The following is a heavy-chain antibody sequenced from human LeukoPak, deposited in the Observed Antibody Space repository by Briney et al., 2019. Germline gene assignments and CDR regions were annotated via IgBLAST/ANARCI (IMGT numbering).Heavy chain of an antibody. CDR2: VKQDGSEK. J-gene: IGHJ4*02. D-gene: IGHD1-20*01. CDR1: GFTFSSYW. CDR3: AKVRGYNWNDPDY. Sequence: GGSLRLSCAASGFTFSSYWMSWVRQVPGKGLEWVANVKQDGSEKYYVDSVKGRFTISRDNAKNSLFLQMNSLRVEDTAVYYCAKVRGYNWNDPDYWGQGTLVTVSS. V-gene: IGHV3-7*01.